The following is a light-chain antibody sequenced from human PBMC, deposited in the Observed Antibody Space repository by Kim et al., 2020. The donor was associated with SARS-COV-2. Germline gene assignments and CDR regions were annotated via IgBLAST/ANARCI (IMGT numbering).Light chain of an antibody. CDR2: KAS. CDR3: QQSHTFPYT. Sequence: DIQMTQSPSTLSASVGDRVSITCRASETISDWLAWYQQKPGKAPQLLLYKASRLQSGVPSRFSGRGSGTDFTLTISSLQPDDFSTFFCQQSHTFPYTFGQGTKLEI. J-gene: IGKJ2*01. CDR1: ETISDW. V-gene: IGKV1-5*03.